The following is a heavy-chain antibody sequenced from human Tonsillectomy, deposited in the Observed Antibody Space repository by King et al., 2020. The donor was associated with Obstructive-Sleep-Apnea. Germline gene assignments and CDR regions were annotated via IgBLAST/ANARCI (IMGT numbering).Heavy chain of an antibody. Sequence: QLVQSGAEVKKPGASVKVSCKASGYTFTTYGINWVRQAPGQGLEWMGWISPYNGNTNYAQKLQGRVTLDTDTSTSTAYMELRSLRSDDTAVYFCVRSSGINSGYYQEYWGQGTLVTVSS. CDR3: VRSSGINSGYYQEY. CDR1: GYTFTTYG. CDR2: ISPYNGNT. J-gene: IGHJ4*02. V-gene: IGHV1-18*01. D-gene: IGHD3-22*01.